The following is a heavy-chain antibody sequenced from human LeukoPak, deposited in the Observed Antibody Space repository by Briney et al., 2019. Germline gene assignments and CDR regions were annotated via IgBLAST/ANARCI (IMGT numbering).Heavy chain of an antibody. V-gene: IGHV3-30*03. Sequence: GGSLRLSCAASGFTFSSYGMHWVRQAPGKGLEWVAVISYDGSNKYYADSVKGRFTISRDNSKNTLYLQMNSLRAEDTAVYYCASSGDYYDSSGYYYYYYGMDVWGQGTTVTVSS. CDR2: ISYDGSNK. J-gene: IGHJ6*02. CDR1: GFTFSSYG. CDR3: ASSGDYYDSSGYYYYYYGMDV. D-gene: IGHD3-22*01.